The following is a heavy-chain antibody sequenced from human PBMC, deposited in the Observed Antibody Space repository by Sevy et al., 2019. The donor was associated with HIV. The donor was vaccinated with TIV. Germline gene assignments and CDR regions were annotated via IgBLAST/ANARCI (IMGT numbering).Heavy chain of an antibody. Sequence: GGSLRLSCAASGFSFSCYAMSWVRQTPGKGLQWVSVISGSGGSTYYADSVKGRFTIFRDNSRNTVYLQMNSLRAEDTAVYYCARRPDLGVVILTGVLDVWGQGSTVTVSS. CDR3: ARRPDLGVVILTGVLDV. J-gene: IGHJ6*02. V-gene: IGHV3-23*01. CDR2: ISGSGGST. D-gene: IGHD3-3*01. CDR1: GFSFSCYA.